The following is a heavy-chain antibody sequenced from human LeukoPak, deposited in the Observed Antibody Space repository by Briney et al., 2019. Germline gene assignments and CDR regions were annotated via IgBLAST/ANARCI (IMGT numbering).Heavy chain of an antibody. V-gene: IGHV3-7*01. CDR3: ARELSWSGRDY. J-gene: IGHJ4*02. CDR1: VFTFIVDW. CDR2: IKPDGSEK. D-gene: IGHD3-3*01. Sequence: GGSLRLCCAAYVFTFIVDWMSSVPQAPGRVLEWVANIKPDGSEKTYVDSVKGRFTISIDNAKNSLYLQMNSLRVEDTAVYWCARELSWSGRDYWGQGTLVTVSS.